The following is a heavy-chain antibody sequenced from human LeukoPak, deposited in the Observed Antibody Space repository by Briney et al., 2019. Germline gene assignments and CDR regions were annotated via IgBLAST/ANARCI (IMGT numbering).Heavy chain of an antibody. D-gene: IGHD2-15*01. J-gene: IGHJ4*02. CDR2: IRGSGDST. V-gene: IGHV3-23*01. CDR1: GFTFSSYG. CDR3: SRGQGPALYYFDS. Sequence: GRSLRLSCAASGFTFSSYGMHWVRQAPGKGLEWVSSIRGSGDSTYYADSVKGRFTISRDNSKNTLYLQLNSLRGDDTAVYYCSRGQGPALYYFDSWGQGTLVTVSS.